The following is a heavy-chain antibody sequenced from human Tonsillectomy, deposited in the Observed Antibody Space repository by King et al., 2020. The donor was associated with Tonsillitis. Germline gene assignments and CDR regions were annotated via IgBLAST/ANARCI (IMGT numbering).Heavy chain of an antibody. J-gene: IGHJ4*02. D-gene: IGHD6-19*01. CDR1: GGSISSYY. CDR3: ARSAAVAGSAGAVDY. V-gene: IGHV4-59*01. Sequence: HVQLQESGPGLVKPSETLSLTCTVSGGSISSYYWSWIRQPPGKGLEWIGYIYYSGSTNYNPSLKSRVTISVDTSKNQFSLKLSSVTAADTAVYYCARSAAVAGSAGAVDYWGQGTLVTVSS. CDR2: IYYSGST.